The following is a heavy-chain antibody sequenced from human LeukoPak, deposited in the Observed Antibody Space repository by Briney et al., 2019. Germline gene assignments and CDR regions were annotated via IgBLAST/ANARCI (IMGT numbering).Heavy chain of an antibody. V-gene: IGHV1-2*02. CDR2: INPHNGGT. CDR3: ARGIHSGTYRVSHYGMDV. CDR1: GYTFTDYY. D-gene: IGHD1-26*01. J-gene: IGHJ6*02. Sequence: ASVKVSCKASGYTFTDYYMHWVRQAPGQGLEWMGWINPHNGGTNYAQKFRGGVTMTRDTSISTAYMELSRLRSDDTALYYCARGIHSGTYRVSHYGMDVWGQGTTVTVSS.